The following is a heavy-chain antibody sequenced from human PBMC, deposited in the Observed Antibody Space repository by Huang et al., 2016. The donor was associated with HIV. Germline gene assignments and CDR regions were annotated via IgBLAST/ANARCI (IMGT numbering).Heavy chain of an antibody. CDR3: ARGGSHFAGWDGFPVHPLDL. V-gene: IGHV4-39*01. J-gene: IGHJ3*01. D-gene: IGHD3-10*01. CDR2: FYYSGRS. CDR1: GGSISSRTYY. Sequence: QTRLQESGPGLVKPSETLSLTCTVSGGSISSRTYYWAWIRQPPGKGLEWIGNFYYSGRSYYSPALSSRITMSLDTSKNQFSLRLTSVTAADTAVYYCARGGSHFAGWDGFPVHPLDLWGRGTMVTVSS.